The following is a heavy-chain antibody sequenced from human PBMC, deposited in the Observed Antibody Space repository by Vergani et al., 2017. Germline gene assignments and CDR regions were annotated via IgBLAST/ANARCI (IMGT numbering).Heavy chain of an antibody. CDR3: ARSLVAGKGGY. V-gene: IGHV3-48*01. CDR1: GFTFSSYS. D-gene: IGHD6-19*01. CDR2: ISTTSDTI. J-gene: IGHJ4*02. Sequence: EVHLVESGGGLVQPGGSLRLSCAASGFTFSSYSMNWVRQAPGKGLEWISYISTTSDTIYYADSVRGRFTISRDNAKNSLYLEMNSLRVEDTAVYFCARSLVAGKGGYWGQGTRVAVSS.